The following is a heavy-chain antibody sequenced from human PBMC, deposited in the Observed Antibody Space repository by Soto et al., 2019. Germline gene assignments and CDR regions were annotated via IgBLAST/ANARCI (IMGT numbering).Heavy chain of an antibody. CDR1: GGTFSSYA. J-gene: IGHJ5*02. CDR3: ARGGTYGYNEGLNWFDP. D-gene: IGHD2-8*01. Sequence: QVQLVQSGAEVKKPGSSVKVSCKASGGTFSSYAISWVRQAPGQGLEWMGGIIPIFGTANYAQKFQGRVTIPADESTSTAYMELSSLRSEDTAVYYCARGGTYGYNEGLNWFDPWGQGTLVTVSS. V-gene: IGHV1-69*01. CDR2: IIPIFGTA.